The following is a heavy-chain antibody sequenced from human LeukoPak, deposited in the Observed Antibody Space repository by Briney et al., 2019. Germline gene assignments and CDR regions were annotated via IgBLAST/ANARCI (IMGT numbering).Heavy chain of an antibody. D-gene: IGHD6-13*01. CDR1: GYTFTSYH. CDR2: INPSGGST. Sequence: ASVKVSCKASGYTFTSYHMHWVRQAPGQGLENMGIINPSGGSTTYAQKFQGRVTMTRDTSTSTVYMGLSSLRSEDTAVYYCAKLAAAGTAHYYIDYWGQGTLVTVSS. CDR3: AKLAAAGTAHYYIDY. V-gene: IGHV1-46*01. J-gene: IGHJ4*02.